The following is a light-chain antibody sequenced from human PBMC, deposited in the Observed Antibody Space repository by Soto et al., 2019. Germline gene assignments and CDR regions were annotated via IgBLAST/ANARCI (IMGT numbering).Light chain of an antibody. CDR3: QQRSNWPPYT. Sequence: EMVLTQSSATLSLSPGERATLSCRASQSVSSHLAWYQQRPGQAPRLLIYDATNRATGIPARFSGSGSGTDSTLTISSLEPEDFAVYYCQQRSNWPPYTFGQGTEVDI. J-gene: IGKJ2*01. CDR2: DAT. CDR1: QSVSSH. V-gene: IGKV3-11*01.